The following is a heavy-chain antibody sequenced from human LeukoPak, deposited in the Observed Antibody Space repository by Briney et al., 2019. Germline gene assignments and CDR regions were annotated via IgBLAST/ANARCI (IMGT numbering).Heavy chain of an antibody. Sequence: ASVKVSCKASGYTFTSYGISWVRQAPGQGLEWMGWISAYNGNTNYAQKLQGRVTMTTDTSTSTAYMELRSLRSDDTAVYYCAKEKTVGGTYYFDYWGQGTLVTVSS. CDR2: ISAYNGNT. CDR3: AKEKTVGGTYYFDY. V-gene: IGHV1-18*01. J-gene: IGHJ4*02. CDR1: GYTFTSYG. D-gene: IGHD1-26*01.